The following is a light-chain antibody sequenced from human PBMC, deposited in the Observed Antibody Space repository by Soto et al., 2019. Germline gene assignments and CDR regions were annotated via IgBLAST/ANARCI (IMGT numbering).Light chain of an antibody. J-gene: IGLJ1*01. CDR2: DDN. CDR3: GSWDSSLSDYV. V-gene: IGLV1-51*01. CDR1: SSNIGGNS. Sequence: QSVLTQPPSVSAAPGQKVTISCSGSSSNIGGNSVSWYQQLPGTAPKLLIYDDNKRPSGIPDRFSGSKSGTSATLGITGFQTGHEADYYCGSWDSSLSDYVFGNGTKLT.